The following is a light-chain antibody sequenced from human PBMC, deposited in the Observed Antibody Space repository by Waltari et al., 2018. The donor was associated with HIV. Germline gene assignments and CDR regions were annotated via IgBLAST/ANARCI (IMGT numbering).Light chain of an antibody. V-gene: IGLV2-11*01. CDR1: SHDVGAYNF. CDR3: CSSAGRYTFV. CDR2: DRN. Sequence: QPPLTQSRSVSGSPGQSITISCTGTSHDVGAYNFFSWYQQHPGRAPKLLIFDRNRRPLGVPDRFSGSKSGNTASLTISGLQAEDEADYYCCSSAGRYTFVFGTGTKVTVL. J-gene: IGLJ1*01.